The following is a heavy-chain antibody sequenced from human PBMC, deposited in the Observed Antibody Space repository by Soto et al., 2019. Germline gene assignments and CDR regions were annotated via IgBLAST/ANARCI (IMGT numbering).Heavy chain of an antibody. CDR3: AETIVVPAATIQAFFDY. CDR2: ISGSGGST. V-gene: IGHV3-23*01. J-gene: IGHJ4*01. Sequence: PGGSLRLSCAASGFTFSSYAMSWVRQAPGKGLEWVSAISGSGGSTYYADSVKGRFTISRDNSKNTLYLQMNSLRAEDTAVYYCAETIVVPAATIQAFFDYWGQEPWSPSPQ. CDR1: GFTFSSYA. D-gene: IGHD2-2*01.